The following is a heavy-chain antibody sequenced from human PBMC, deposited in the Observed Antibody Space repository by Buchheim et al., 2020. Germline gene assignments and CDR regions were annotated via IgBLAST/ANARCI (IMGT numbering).Heavy chain of an antibody. CDR3: ARDCTTDLGYYYYMDV. V-gene: IGHV3-7*01. J-gene: IGHJ6*03. D-gene: IGHD2-8*01. Sequence: EVQLVESGGGLVQPGGSLRLSCAASGFTFSSYWMSWVRQAPGKGLEWVANIKQDGSEKYYVDSVKGRFTISSDNAKNSMYLQMNSLRAEDTAVYYCARDCTTDLGYYYYMDVWGKGTT. CDR2: IKQDGSEK. CDR1: GFTFSSYW.